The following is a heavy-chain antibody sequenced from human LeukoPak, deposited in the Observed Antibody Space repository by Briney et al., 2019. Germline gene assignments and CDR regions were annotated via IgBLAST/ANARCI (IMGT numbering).Heavy chain of an antibody. D-gene: IGHD1-1*01. V-gene: IGHV3-7*03. J-gene: IGHJ4*02. CDR3: ARDRDGKDY. Sequence: PGGSLRLSCAASGFAFNTYWMSWVRQAPGKGLEWVANIGQDGTEKHHVDSVRGRFTISRDNAKNSVFLQVNSLRAEDTAVYYCARDRDGKDYWGQGTLVTVSS. CDR1: GFAFNTYW. CDR2: IGQDGTEK.